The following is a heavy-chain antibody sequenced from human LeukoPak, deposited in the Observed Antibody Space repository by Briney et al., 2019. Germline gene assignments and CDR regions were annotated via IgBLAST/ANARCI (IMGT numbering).Heavy chain of an antibody. D-gene: IGHD2-2*01. CDR2: IWYDGSNI. J-gene: IGHJ4*02. CDR3: PRGQQKDEIDF. Sequence: GGSLRLSCTAPGFTFGGYGMHWVRQAAGKGLEWVTVIWYDGSNIYYGDSVKDRFTISRDNSQNTLYLQMNSLRAEDTALYYCPRGQQKDEIDFWGKGTLVTVSS. V-gene: IGHV3-33*01. CDR1: GFTFGGYG.